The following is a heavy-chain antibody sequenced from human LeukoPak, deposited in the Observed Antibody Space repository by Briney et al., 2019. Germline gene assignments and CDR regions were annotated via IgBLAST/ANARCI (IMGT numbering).Heavy chain of an antibody. J-gene: IGHJ4*02. CDR3: ARDGRDFPFDY. D-gene: IGHD1-26*01. CDR1: GFTFSSYW. Sequence: GGSLRLSCAASGFTFSSYWMHWVRQAPGKGLVWVSRINSDGSSTSYADSVKGRFTIPRDNAKNTLYLQMNSLRAEDTAVYYCARDGRDFPFDYWGQGTLVTVSS. V-gene: IGHV3-74*01. CDR2: INSDGSST.